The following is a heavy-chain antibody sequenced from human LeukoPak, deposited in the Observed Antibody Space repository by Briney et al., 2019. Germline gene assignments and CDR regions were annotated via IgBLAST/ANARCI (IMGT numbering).Heavy chain of an antibody. J-gene: IGHJ4*02. D-gene: IGHD1-1*01. CDR3: ARDTGGYEGFGY. CDR2: INPNSGGT. V-gene: IGHV1-2*02. Sequence: ASVKVSCKASGYTFTGYYMHWVRQAPGQGLEWMGWINPNSGGTNYAQKFQGRVTMTRDTSISTAYMELSRLRSDDTAVYYCARDTGGYEGFGYWGQGTLVTVSS. CDR1: GYTFTGYY.